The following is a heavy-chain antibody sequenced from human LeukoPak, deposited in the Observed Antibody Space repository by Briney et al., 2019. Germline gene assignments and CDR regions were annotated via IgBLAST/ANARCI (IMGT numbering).Heavy chain of an antibody. J-gene: IGHJ5*02. V-gene: IGHV4-61*08. D-gene: IGHD3-22*01. CDR1: GGSISSGGYY. Sequence: SETLSLTCTVSGGSISSGGYYWSWIRQHPGKGLEWIGYIYYSGSTNYNPSLKSRVTISVDTSRNQFSLKLSSVTAADTAVYYCARLGSSGFAPFDPWGQGTLVTVSS. CDR2: IYYSGST. CDR3: ARLGSSGFAPFDP.